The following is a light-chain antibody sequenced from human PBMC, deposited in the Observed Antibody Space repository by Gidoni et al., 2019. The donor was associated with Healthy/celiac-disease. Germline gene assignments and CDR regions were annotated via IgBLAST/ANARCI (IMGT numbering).Light chain of an antibody. CDR3: SSYTSSSTPVV. J-gene: IGLJ2*01. V-gene: IGLV2-14*01. CDR1: SSDVGCYNY. Sequence: QSALTQPASVSGSPGPSITISCTGTSSDVGCYNYVSWYQQHPGKAPKLMIYEVSNRPPGVSNRFSGSKSGNTASLTISGLQAEDEADYYCSSYTSSSTPVVFGGGTKLTVL. CDR2: EVS.